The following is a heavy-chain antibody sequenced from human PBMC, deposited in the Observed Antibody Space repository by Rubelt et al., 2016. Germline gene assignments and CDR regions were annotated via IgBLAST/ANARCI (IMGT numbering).Heavy chain of an antibody. V-gene: IGHV3-21*01. CDR3: ARGPMGLAAAGE. CDR2: ISSSSSYI. J-gene: IGHJ4*02. D-gene: IGHD6-13*01. Sequence: CAASGFTFSSYSMNWVRQAPGKGLEWVSSISSSSSYIYYADSVKGRFTISRDDAKNSLYLQMNSLRAEDTAVYYCARGPMGLAAAGEWGQGTLVTVSS. CDR1: GFTFSSYS.